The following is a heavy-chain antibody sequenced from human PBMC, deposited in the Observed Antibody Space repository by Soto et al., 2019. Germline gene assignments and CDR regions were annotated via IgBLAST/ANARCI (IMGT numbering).Heavy chain of an antibody. CDR3: ARDRDYYGSGSYSY. CDR2: IKQDGSEK. J-gene: IGHJ4*02. D-gene: IGHD3-10*01. CDR1: GFTFSSYW. V-gene: IGHV3-7*01. Sequence: GESLKISCAASGFTFSSYWMSWVRQAPGKGLEWVANIKQDGSEKYYVDSVKGRFTISRDNAKNSLYLQMNSLRAEDTAVYYCARDRDYYGSGSYSYWGQGTLVTVSS.